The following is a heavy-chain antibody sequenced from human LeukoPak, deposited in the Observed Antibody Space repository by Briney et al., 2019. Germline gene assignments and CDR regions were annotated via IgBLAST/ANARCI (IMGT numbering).Heavy chain of an antibody. D-gene: IGHD3-22*01. V-gene: IGHV4-59*08. Sequence: PSETLSLTCTVSDGSISSYFWSWIRQPPGKGLEWIGYIYYSGSTNYNPSLKSRVTISVDTSKNQFSLKLSSVTAADTAVYYCARSDLPYYYDSSGPPAAFDIWGQGTMVTVSS. CDR1: DGSISSYF. J-gene: IGHJ3*02. CDR2: IYYSGST. CDR3: ARSDLPYYYDSSGPPAAFDI.